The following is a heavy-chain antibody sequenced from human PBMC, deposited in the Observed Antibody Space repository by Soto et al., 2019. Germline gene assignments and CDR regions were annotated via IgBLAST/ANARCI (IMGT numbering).Heavy chain of an antibody. CDR2: LYCSAST. J-gene: IGHJ5*02. D-gene: IGHD1-20*01. Sequence: PSETLSLTCTVSGGTISSGGYYWGCIRQHPGKGLEWIGYLYCSASTYYTPSRKCRVSMSADTSKNLFSLNLSSVTAAHTAVYSCARGMGYNWTRAGWFEPWGQGTLVTVSS. CDR1: GGTISSGGYY. V-gene: IGHV4-31*03. CDR3: ARGMGYNWTRAGWFEP.